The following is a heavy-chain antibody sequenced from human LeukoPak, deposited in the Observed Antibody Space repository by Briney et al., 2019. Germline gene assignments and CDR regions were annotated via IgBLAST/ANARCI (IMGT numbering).Heavy chain of an antibody. CDR3: ARHPFQYPFDH. Sequence: SETLSLTCTVSGASVSSDYWSWIRQSPGKGLEWIGYIYHSGHTMSNPSLKSRVSLSLDTSNNQFSLKQSSVTAADTAVYYCARHPFQYPFDHWGQGTVVSVSS. CDR2: IYHSGHT. V-gene: IGHV4-59*08. J-gene: IGHJ5*02. D-gene: IGHD4-4*01. CDR1: GASVSSDY.